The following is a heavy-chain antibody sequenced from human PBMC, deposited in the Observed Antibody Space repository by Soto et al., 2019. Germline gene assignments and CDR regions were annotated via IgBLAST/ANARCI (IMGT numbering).Heavy chain of an antibody. Sequence: QVQLVQSGAEVVKPGSSVKVSCKASGDTFDTFAISWVRQAPGQGLEWMGGIIPIFRTPDYGQKYQGRVTXTXDXXTSTAYMELSSLRSDDTAVYYCARDIDREQLGGNYYYTLDVWGQGTTVTVSS. CDR3: ARDIDREQLGGNYYYTLDV. D-gene: IGHD1-1*01. V-gene: IGHV1-69*05. CDR2: IIPIFRTP. J-gene: IGHJ6*02. CDR1: GDTFDTFA.